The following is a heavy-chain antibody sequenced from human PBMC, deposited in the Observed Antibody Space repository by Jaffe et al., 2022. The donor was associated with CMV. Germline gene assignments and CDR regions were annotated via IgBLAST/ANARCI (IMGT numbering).Heavy chain of an antibody. D-gene: IGHD3-22*01. CDR1: GFTFSSYG. J-gene: IGHJ3*02. CDR3: AKEDYYDSSGYGGDAFDI. CDR2: ISYDGSNK. Sequence: QVQLVESGGGVVQPGRSLRLSCAASGFTFSSYGMHWVRQAPGKGLEWVAVISYDGSNKYYADSVKGRFTISRDNSKNTLYLQMNSLRAEDTAVYYCAKEDYYDSSGYGGDAFDIWGQGTMVTVSS. V-gene: IGHV3-30*18.